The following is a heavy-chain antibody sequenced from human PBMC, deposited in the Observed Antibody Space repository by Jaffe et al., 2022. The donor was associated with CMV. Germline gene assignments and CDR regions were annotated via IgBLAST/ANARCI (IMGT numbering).Heavy chain of an antibody. V-gene: IGHV3-33*01. CDR3: ARDLGSSSPDPYYGMDV. CDR2: IWYDGSNK. Sequence: QVQLVESGGGVVQPGRSLRLSCAASGFTFSSYGMHWVRQAPGKGLEWVAVIWYDGSNKYYADSVKGRFTISRDNSKNTLYLQMNSLRAEDTAVYYCARDLGSSSPDPYYGMDVWGQGTTVTVSS. D-gene: IGHD6-13*01. CDR1: GFTFSSYG. J-gene: IGHJ6*02.